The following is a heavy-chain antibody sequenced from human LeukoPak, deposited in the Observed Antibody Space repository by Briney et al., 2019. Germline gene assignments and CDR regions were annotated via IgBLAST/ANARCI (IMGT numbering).Heavy chain of an antibody. J-gene: IGHJ3*02. CDR2: ISGSGGST. D-gene: IGHD2-15*01. CDR3: AKPEGEVVTPYDAFDI. CDR1: GFTFSSYA. V-gene: IGHV3-23*01. Sequence: GGSLRLSCAASGFTFSSYAMSWVRQAPGKGLEWVSAISGSGGSTYYADSVKGRFTISRVNSKNTLYLQMNSLRAEDTAVYYCAKPEGEVVTPYDAFDIWGQGTMVTVSS.